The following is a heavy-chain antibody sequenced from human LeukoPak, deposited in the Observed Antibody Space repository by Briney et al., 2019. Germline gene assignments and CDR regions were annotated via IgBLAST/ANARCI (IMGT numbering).Heavy chain of an antibody. CDR1: GGTISSYY. V-gene: IGHV4-59*01. CDR3: ARDPSYTGGWFDP. CDR2: VFSSGST. J-gene: IGHJ5*02. Sequence: PSETLTLTCKVSGGTISSYYWSWLRQPPGKELESIAYVFSSGSTNYNPSFQSRVTILVDTSNNQFSIMMNSVVDADTAVYYCARDPSYTGGWFDPWGQGILVTVSS. D-gene: IGHD1-14*01.